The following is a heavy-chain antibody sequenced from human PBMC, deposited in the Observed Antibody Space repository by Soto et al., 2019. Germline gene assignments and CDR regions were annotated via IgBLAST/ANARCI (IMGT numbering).Heavy chain of an antibody. J-gene: IGHJ4*02. D-gene: IGHD5-18*01. V-gene: IGHV3-23*01. CDR2: ISGIGGRT. CDR1: GFTFSSYA. Sequence: GGSLRLSCAASGFTFSSYAMSWVRQAPGKGLEWVSGISGIGGRTYYADSVKGRFTISRDNSKNTLYLQMDSLRAEDTAVYYCAKDRDRSYGYAFDYWGQGTLVTVSS. CDR3: AKDRDRSYGYAFDY.